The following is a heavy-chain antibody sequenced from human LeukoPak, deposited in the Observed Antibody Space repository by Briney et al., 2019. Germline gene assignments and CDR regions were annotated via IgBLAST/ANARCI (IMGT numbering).Heavy chain of an antibody. V-gene: IGHV4-4*07. CDR1: GGSISSYY. Sequence: SETLSLTCTVSGGSISSYYWSWIRQPAGKGLEWIGRIYTSGSTNYNPSLKSRVTMSVDTSKNQFSLKLSSVTAADTAVYYCARETITTLGYYYYMDVWGKGTTVTISS. D-gene: IGHD3-3*01. CDR3: ARETITTLGYYYYMDV. J-gene: IGHJ6*03. CDR2: IYTSGST.